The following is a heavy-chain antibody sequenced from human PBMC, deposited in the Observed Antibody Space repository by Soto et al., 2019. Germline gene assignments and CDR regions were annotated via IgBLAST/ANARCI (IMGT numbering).Heavy chain of an antibody. Sequence: EVQLLESGGGLVQPGGSLRLSCAASGFTFSSYAMSWVRQAPGKGLEWVSAISGSGGSTHYADSVKGRFTISRDNSKNTLYLQMNSLRAEDTAVYYCAKDVSTYGDPGSYWYFDLWGRGTLVTVSS. D-gene: IGHD4-17*01. CDR1: GFTFSSYA. J-gene: IGHJ2*01. V-gene: IGHV3-23*01. CDR2: ISGSGGST. CDR3: AKDVSTYGDPGSYWYFDL.